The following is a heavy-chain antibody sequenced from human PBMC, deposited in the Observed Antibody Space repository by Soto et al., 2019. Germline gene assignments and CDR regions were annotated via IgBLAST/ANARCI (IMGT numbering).Heavy chain of an antibody. CDR2: IGPESGAT. CDR1: GYAFSGHY. V-gene: IGHV1-2*02. Sequence: ASVKVSCKTSGYAFSGHYIHWVRQAPQQGPEWMGEIGPESGATRYAEKFRGRVTMTMDTSITTVYMELRNLSPDDTAVYYCGRGRSGQIVIFYWGQGTPVTVSS. CDR3: GRGRSGQIVIFY. D-gene: IGHD1-26*01. J-gene: IGHJ4*02.